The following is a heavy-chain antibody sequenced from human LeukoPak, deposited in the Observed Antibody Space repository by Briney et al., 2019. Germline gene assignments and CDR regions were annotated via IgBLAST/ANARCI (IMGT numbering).Heavy chain of an antibody. J-gene: IGHJ6*02. CDR2: IIPIFGTA. CDR1: GGTFSSYA. Sequence: ASVKVSCKASGGTFSSYAISWVRQAPGQGLEWMGGIIPIFGTANYARKFQGRVTITADESTSTAYMELSSLRSEDTAVYYCARRNGVFGVVKNYYYYYGMDVWGQGTTVTVSS. CDR3: ARRNGVFGVVKNYYYYYGMDV. V-gene: IGHV1-69*13. D-gene: IGHD3-3*01.